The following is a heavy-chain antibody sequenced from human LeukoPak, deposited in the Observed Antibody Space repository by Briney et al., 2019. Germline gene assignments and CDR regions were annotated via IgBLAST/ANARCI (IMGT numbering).Heavy chain of an antibody. V-gene: IGHV4-31*03. CDR3: ARGGDFWSGYNNWFDP. J-gene: IGHJ5*02. CDR2: IYYSGST. Sequence: SETLSLTCTVSGGSISSGGYYWSWIRQHPGKGLEWIGYIYYSGSTYYNPSLKSRVTISVDTSKNQFSLKLSSVTAADTAVYYCARGGDFWSGYNNWFDPWGQGTLVTVSS. D-gene: IGHD3-3*01. CDR1: GGSISSGGYY.